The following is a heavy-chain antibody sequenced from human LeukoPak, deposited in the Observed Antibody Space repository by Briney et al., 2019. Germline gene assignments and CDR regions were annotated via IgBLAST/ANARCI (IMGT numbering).Heavy chain of an antibody. CDR2: IIPIFGTT. V-gene: IGHV1-69*06. J-gene: IGHJ6*03. Sequence: SVKVSCKASGGTFSSYAISWVRQAPGQGLEWMGGIIPIFGTTNYAQKFQDRVTITADKFTSTAYMELSSLRSEDTAVYYCARERWPIGYSYKYYLDVWGKGTTVTISS. D-gene: IGHD5-18*01. CDR1: GGTFSSYA. CDR3: ARERWPIGYSYKYYLDV.